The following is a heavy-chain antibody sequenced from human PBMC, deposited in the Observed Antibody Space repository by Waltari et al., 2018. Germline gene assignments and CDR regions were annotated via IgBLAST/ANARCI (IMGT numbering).Heavy chain of an antibody. Sequence: QVQLQESGPGLVKPSETLSLTCTVSGGSISSYYWSWIRQPPGKGLEWIGYIYYSGSTTYNPSLKSRVTISVDTSKNQFSLKLSSVTAADTAVYYCARDYDSSGYYLNREGAFDIWGQGTMVTVSS. J-gene: IGHJ3*02. V-gene: IGHV4-59*01. CDR3: ARDYDSSGYYLNREGAFDI. CDR1: GGSISSYY. D-gene: IGHD3-22*01. CDR2: IYYSGST.